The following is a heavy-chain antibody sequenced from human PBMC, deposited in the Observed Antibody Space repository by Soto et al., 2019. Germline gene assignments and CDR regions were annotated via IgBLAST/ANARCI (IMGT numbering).Heavy chain of an antibody. CDR1: GGSISSYY. V-gene: IGHV4-59*01. D-gene: IGHD6-13*01. CDR2: IYYSGST. Sequence: SETLSLTCTVSGGSISSYYWSWIRQPPGKGLEWIGYIYYSGSTNYNPSLKSRVTISVDTSKNQFSLKLSSVTAADTAVYYCARDPSYSSSWYGWFDPWGQGTLVTVSS. CDR3: ARDPSYSSSWYGWFDP. J-gene: IGHJ5*02.